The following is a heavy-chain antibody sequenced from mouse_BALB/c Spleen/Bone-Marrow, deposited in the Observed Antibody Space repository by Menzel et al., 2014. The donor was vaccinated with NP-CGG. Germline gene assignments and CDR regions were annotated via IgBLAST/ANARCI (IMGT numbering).Heavy chain of an antibody. CDR1: GFSLTSYG. D-gene: IGHD2-4*01. Sequence: QVQLQQSGPGLVAPSQSLSITCTVSGFSLTSYGVHWVRQPPGKGLEWLGVIWAGGSTSYNSALMSRLSISKDNSKSQVFLKMNSLQTDDTAMYYCASMITTAWFAYWGQGTLVTVSA. CDR3: ASMITTAWFAY. J-gene: IGHJ3*01. V-gene: IGHV2-9*02. CDR2: IWAGGST.